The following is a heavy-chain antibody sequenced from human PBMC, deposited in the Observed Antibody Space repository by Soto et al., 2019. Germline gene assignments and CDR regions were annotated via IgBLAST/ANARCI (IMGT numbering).Heavy chain of an antibody. J-gene: IGHJ6*02. CDR2: TYYRSKWYN. CDR1: GDSVSSNSAA. V-gene: IGHV6-1*01. CDR3: AREGWGYPIQLLYYGMDV. D-gene: IGHD7-27*01. Sequence: SQTRSLTCXISGDSVSSNSAAWNWIRQSPSRGLEWLGRTYYRSKWYNDYAVSVKSRITINPDTSKNQFSLQLNSVTPEDTAVYYCAREGWGYPIQLLYYGMDVWGQGTTVTVSS.